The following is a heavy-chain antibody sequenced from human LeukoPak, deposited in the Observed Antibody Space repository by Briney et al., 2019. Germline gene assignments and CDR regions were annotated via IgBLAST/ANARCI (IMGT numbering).Heavy chain of an antibody. V-gene: IGHV1-69*01. D-gene: IGHD6-13*01. CDR3: ARGEGTIYSSSTYFDY. J-gene: IGHJ4*02. CDR1: GGTFSSYA. CDR2: IIPIFGTA. Sequence: GASVKVSCKASGGTFSSYAISWVRQAPGQGLEWMGGIIPIFGTANYAQKFQGRVTITADESTSTACMELSSLRSEDTAVYYCARGEGTIYSSSTYFDYWGQGTLVTVSS.